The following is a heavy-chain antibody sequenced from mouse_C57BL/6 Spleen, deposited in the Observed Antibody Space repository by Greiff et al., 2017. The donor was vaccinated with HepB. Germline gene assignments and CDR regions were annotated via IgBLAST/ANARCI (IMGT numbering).Heavy chain of an antibody. CDR1: GFTFSNYW. Sequence: EVQGVESGGGLVQPGGSMKLSCVASGFTFSNYWMNWVRQSPEKGLEWVAQIRLKSDNYATHYAESVKGRFTISRDDSKSSVYLQMNNLRAEDTGIYYCTGGDGYDGRGFDYWGQGTTLTVSS. J-gene: IGHJ2*01. CDR2: IRLKSDNYAT. CDR3: TGGDGYDGRGFDY. V-gene: IGHV6-3*01. D-gene: IGHD2-2*01.